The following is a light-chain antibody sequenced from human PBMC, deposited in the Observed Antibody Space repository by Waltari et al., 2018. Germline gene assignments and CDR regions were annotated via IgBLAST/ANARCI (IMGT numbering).Light chain of an antibody. CDR2: WAS. J-gene: IGKJ4*01. V-gene: IGKV4-1*01. Sequence: DIVMTQSPDSLAVSLGERATINCKSSLRVLYSSNNKKYLAWYQHKPGQPPKLVIYWASTRESGVPDRFSGSGSGTDFTLTISSLQAEDLAVYYCQQYYSTPLTFGGGTKVEIK. CDR1: LRVLYSSNNKKY. CDR3: QQYYSTPLT.